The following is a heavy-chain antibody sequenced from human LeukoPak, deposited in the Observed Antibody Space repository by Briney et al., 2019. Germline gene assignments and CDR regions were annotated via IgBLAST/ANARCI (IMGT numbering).Heavy chain of an antibody. D-gene: IGHD2-21*01. J-gene: IGHJ4*02. Sequence: PGGSLRFSCAASGFTFSSYGMHWVRQAPGKGLEWVAVIWYDGSNKYYADSVKGRFTISRDNSKNTLYLQMNSLRAEDTAVYYCAKDRFDLSAVDFYDYWGQGTLVTVSS. CDR2: IWYDGSNK. V-gene: IGHV3-33*06. CDR1: GFTFSSYG. CDR3: AKDRFDLSAVDFYDY.